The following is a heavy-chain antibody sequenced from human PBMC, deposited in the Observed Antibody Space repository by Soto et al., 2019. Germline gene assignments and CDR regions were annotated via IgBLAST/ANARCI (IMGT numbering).Heavy chain of an antibody. CDR2: IKQDGSEK. Sequence: EVQLVESGGGLVQPGGSLRLSCAASGFTFSSYWMSWVRQAPGKGLEWVANIKQDGSEKYYVDSVKGRFTISRDNAKNSLYLQMNSLRAEDTAVYYCARVIGLRFLEWSSYYYYYYMDVWGKGTTVTVSS. J-gene: IGHJ6*03. V-gene: IGHV3-7*01. D-gene: IGHD3-3*01. CDR1: GFTFSSYW. CDR3: ARVIGLRFLEWSSYYYYYYMDV.